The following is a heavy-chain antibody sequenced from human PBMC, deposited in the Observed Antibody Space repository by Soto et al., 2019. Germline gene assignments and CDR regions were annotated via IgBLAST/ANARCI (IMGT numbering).Heavy chain of an antibody. CDR3: ARDERNYAPYSPGDV. D-gene: IGHD6-13*01. J-gene: IGHJ6*02. CDR2: IYPGDSDT. V-gene: IGHV5-51*01. CDR1: GYTFTDYW. Sequence: GESLKISCKGSGYTFTDYWIGWVRQLPGKGLEWMGIIYPGDSDTRYSPSFQGHVTITVDKSTNTAYSQWNTLRASDTAMYYCARDERNYAPYSPGDVWGQGTTVTVS.